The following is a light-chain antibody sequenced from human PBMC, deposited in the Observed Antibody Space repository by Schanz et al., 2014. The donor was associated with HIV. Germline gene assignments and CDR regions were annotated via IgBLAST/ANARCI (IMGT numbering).Light chain of an antibody. CDR1: QRISWW. Sequence: DIRMTQSPSTLSASVGDRVTITCRASQRISWWLAWYQQKPGQAPSLLIYRASTLQTGVPSRFSGSGSGTEFTLTISSLQPDDFATYYCQQYESSSWTFGQGTKVEIK. J-gene: IGKJ1*01. CDR3: QQYESSSWT. CDR2: RAS. V-gene: IGKV1-5*03.